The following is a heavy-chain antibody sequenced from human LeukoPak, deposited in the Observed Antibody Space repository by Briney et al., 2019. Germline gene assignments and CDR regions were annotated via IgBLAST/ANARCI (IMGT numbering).Heavy chain of an antibody. D-gene: IGHD3-10*01. CDR1: GGTFNNYA. CDR2: IIPMFAPA. Sequence: GSSVKVSCKASGGTFNNYAITWVRQAPGQGLEWMGGIIPMFAPARYAQNFQGRVTITTVESTSTAYMELSSLKSEDTALYYCARAAHSGSYSSWFHPWGQGTLVTVSS. CDR3: ARAAHSGSYSSWFHP. V-gene: IGHV1-69*05. J-gene: IGHJ5*02.